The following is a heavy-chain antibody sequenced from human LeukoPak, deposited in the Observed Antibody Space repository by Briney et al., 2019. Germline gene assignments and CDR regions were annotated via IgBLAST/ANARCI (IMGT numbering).Heavy chain of an antibody. J-gene: IGHJ5*02. CDR1: GGSISSSPYY. Sequence: SETLSLTCTVSGGSISSSPYYWGWLRQPPGKGLEWIGSIYYSGTTHYNPSLESRVTISVDTSKNQFSLKLASVTAADTAIYYCAKGAGGFSYYNWFDPWGQGTLVTVSS. CDR3: AKGAGGFSYYNWFDP. D-gene: IGHD5-18*01. V-gene: IGHV4-39*07. CDR2: IYYSGTT.